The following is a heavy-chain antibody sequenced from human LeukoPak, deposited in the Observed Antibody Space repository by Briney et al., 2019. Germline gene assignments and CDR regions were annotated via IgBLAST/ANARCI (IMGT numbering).Heavy chain of an antibody. CDR1: GFTFNNYA. D-gene: IGHD6-19*01. CDR3: ARVVAVAGRAFDI. CDR2: ISSSSSYI. Sequence: PGGSLRLSCAASGFTFNNYAMNWVRQAPGKGLEWVSSISSSSSYIYYADSVKGRFTISRDNAKNSLYLQMNSLRAEDTAVYYCARVVAVAGRAFDIWGQGTMVTVSS. V-gene: IGHV3-21*01. J-gene: IGHJ3*02.